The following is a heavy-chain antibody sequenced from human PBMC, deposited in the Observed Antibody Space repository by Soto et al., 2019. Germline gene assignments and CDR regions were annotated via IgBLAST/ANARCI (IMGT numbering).Heavy chain of an antibody. V-gene: IGHV3-66*01. CDR3: ARGGAGWFGELLPPLDY. J-gene: IGHJ4*02. CDR1: GVSVTTTY. D-gene: IGHD3-10*01. Sequence: GGSLRLACAAPGVSVTTTYMIWVRQAPGKGLEWVSVIYTNGGTKYADSVKGRFTISRDNSMNTVYLQMNSLRVEDTAVYYCARGGAGWFGELLPPLDYWGQGP. CDR2: IYTNGGT.